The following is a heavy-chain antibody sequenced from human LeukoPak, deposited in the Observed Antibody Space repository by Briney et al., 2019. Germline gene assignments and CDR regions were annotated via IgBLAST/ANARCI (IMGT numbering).Heavy chain of an antibody. CDR1: GFTFSDYS. Sequence: PGGSLRLSCAASGFTFSDYSMSWIRQAPGKGLEWVSYIRSSGSSIYYADSVKGRFTISRDDAKNSLYIQMNSLRAEDTAVYYCARVDYAGGDYFDYWGQGILVTVSS. CDR2: IRSSGSSI. D-gene: IGHD4-17*01. CDR3: ARVDYAGGDYFDY. J-gene: IGHJ4*02. V-gene: IGHV3-11*01.